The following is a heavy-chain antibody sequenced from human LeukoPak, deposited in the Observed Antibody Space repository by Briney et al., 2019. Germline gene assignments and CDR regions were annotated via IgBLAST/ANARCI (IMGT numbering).Heavy chain of an antibody. CDR2: IYYSGST. Sequence: SETLSLTCTVSGGSISSSSYYWGWIRQPPGTGLEWIGSIYYSGSTYYNPSLKSRVTISVDTSKNQFSLKLSSVTAADTAVYYCARDRLAVAAEGAFDIWGQGTMVTVSS. V-gene: IGHV4-39*07. D-gene: IGHD6-19*01. CDR3: ARDRLAVAAEGAFDI. CDR1: GGSISSSSYY. J-gene: IGHJ3*02.